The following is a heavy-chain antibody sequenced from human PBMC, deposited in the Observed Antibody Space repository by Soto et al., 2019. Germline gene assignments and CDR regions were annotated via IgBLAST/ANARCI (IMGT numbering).Heavy chain of an antibody. D-gene: IGHD4-17*01. Sequence: SETLSLTCAVSGGSISSGGYSWSWLRQPPGKEREWAGNIYHSGSTNYTPSLKSRVTISDDTSKNQFSLKLSSVTAADTAVYYCAVGDTTVTTVRYFDYWGQGSLVTVSS. CDR2: IYHSGST. J-gene: IGHJ4*02. CDR1: GGSISSGGYS. CDR3: AVGDTTVTTVRYFDY. V-gene: IGHV4-30-2*01.